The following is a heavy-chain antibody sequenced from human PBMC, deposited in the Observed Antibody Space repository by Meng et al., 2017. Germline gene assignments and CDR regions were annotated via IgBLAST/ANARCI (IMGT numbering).Heavy chain of an antibody. Sequence: VQLVQLGAEVKKPGAAVKVSCKASGYTFTTYAIHWVRQAPGQRLEWMGWINAGNSDTKYSQKLQGRVTITRDTSASTVYMEVSSLRSEDTGVYYCARAIAVSGTGRFDYWGQGTLVTVSS. CDR3: ARAIAVSGTGRFDY. J-gene: IGHJ4*02. CDR1: GYTFTTYA. CDR2: INAGNSDT. V-gene: IGHV1-3*01. D-gene: IGHD6-19*01.